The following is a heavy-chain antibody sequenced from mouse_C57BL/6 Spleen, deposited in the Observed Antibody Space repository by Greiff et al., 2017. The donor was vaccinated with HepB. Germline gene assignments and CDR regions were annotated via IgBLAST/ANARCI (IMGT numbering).Heavy chain of an antibody. D-gene: IGHD2-4*01. Sequence: VKLQESGAELARPGASVKMSCKASGYTFTSYTMHWVKQRPGQGLEWIGYINPSSGYTKYNQKFKDKATLTADKSSSTAYMQLSSLTSEDSAVYYCARSWISSYDYDGDYFDYWGQGTTLTVSS. CDR3: ARSWISSYDYDGDYFDY. CDR1: GYTFTSYT. CDR2: INPSSGYT. V-gene: IGHV1-4*01. J-gene: IGHJ2*01.